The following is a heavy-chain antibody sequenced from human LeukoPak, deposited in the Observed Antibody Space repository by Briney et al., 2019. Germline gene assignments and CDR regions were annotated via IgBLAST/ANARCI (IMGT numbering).Heavy chain of an antibody. J-gene: IGHJ3*01. CDR1: GFMFRDAA. D-gene: IGHD5-12*01. Sequence: GGSLRLSCAASGFMFRDAAMTWVRQAPGTGLEWVSLIASSGLNTYYADSVRGRFTISRDNSKNTLSLQMNSLRVEDTAIYYCARDIELSTWGLGTLVTVSS. CDR2: IASSGLNT. CDR3: ARDIELST. V-gene: IGHV3-23*01.